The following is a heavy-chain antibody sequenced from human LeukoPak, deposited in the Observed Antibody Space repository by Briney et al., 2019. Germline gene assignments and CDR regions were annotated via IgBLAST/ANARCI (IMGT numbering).Heavy chain of an antibody. V-gene: IGHV4-34*01. CDR3: ARGPPYIVVVTAIGFFDS. D-gene: IGHD2-21*02. J-gene: IGHJ4*02. CDR1: GFTFSSYW. Sequence: GSLRLSCAASGFTFSSYWMSWVRRAPGKGLEWIGEINHSGSTNYNPSLKSRVTISVDTSKNQFSLKLSSVTAADTAVYYCARGPPYIVVVTAIGFFDSWGQGTLVTVSS. CDR2: INHSGST.